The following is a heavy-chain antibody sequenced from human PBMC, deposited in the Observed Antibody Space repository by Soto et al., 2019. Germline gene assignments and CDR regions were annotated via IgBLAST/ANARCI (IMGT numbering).Heavy chain of an antibody. Sequence: EVQLVESGGGLVQPGGSLRLSCAASRFTFSDYWMYWVRQAPGKGLVWVSRINSDGSVSSYADSVKGRLTISRDNVKNTLYLQMNSLRAEDTAVYYCARGDCVGGPCYSLAGSFYYYMDVWGKGTTVTVS. CDR3: ARGDCVGGPCYSLAGSFYYYMDV. D-gene: IGHD2-15*01. CDR2: INSDGSVS. J-gene: IGHJ6*03. V-gene: IGHV3-74*01. CDR1: RFTFSDYW.